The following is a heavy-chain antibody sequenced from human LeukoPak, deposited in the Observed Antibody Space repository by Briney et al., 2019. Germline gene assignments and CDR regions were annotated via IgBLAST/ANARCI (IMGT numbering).Heavy chain of an antibody. CDR3: ARDDTGVIRGIRFHY. J-gene: IGHJ4*02. CDR2: IYHSGST. D-gene: IGHD3-10*01. V-gene: IGHV4-4*02. Sequence: SGTLSLTCAVSGASISSGYWWSWVRQAPGKGLEWIGGIYHSGSTNHSPSLKSRDTISVDKSKSQFSLNLNSVTAADTAVYYCARDDTGVIRGIRFHYWGQGTLVTVSS. CDR1: GASISSGYW.